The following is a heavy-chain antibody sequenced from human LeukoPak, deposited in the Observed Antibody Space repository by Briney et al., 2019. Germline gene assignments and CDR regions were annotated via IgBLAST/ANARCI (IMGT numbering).Heavy chain of an antibody. CDR2: ISWDGGST. CDR1: GFTFDDYT. Sequence: PGGSLRLSCAASGFTFDDYTMHWVRQAPGKGLAWVSLISWDGGSTYYADSVKGRFTISRDNSKNSLYLQMNSLRTEDTALYYCAKDGGSIFGVEGMDYWGQGTLVTVSS. J-gene: IGHJ4*02. CDR3: AKDGGSIFGVEGMDY. V-gene: IGHV3-43*01. D-gene: IGHD3-3*01.